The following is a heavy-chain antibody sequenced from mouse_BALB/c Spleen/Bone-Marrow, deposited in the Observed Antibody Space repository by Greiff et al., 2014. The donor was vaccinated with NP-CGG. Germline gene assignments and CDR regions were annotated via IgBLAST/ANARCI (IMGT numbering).Heavy chain of an antibody. J-gene: IGHJ3*01. CDR2: FHPYNDDT. V-gene: IGHV1-47*01. CDR3: TRGGGFAY. CDR1: GYTFTTYP. Sequence: VQRVESGAELVKPGASVKMSCKAFGYTFTTYPIEWMKQNHGKSLEWIGNFHPYNDDTKYNEKFKGKAKLTVEKSSSTVYLELSRLRADGSGVNYCTRGGGFAYWGQGTLVTVST.